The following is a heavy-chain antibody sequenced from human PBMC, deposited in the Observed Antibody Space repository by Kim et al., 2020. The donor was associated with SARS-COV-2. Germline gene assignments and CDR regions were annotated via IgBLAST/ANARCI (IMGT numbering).Heavy chain of an antibody. Sequence: GGSLRLSCAASGFTFSSYGMHWVRQAPGKGLEWVAVISYDGSNKYYADSVKGRFTISRDNSKNTLYLQMNSLRAEDTAVYYCAKDHGIAAAGNYYYYGM. D-gene: IGHD6-13*01. CDR3: AKDHGIAAAGNYYYYGM. CDR1: GFTFSSYG. V-gene: IGHV3-30*18. J-gene: IGHJ6*01. CDR2: ISYDGSNK.